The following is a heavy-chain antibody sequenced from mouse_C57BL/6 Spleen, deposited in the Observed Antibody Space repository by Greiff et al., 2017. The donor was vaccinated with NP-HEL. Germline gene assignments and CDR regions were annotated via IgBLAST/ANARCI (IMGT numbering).Heavy chain of an antibody. V-gene: IGHV1-59*01. CDR3: ARHDPWFAY. D-gene: IGHD2-3*01. Sequence: VQLQQPGAELVRPGTSVKLSCKASGYTFTSYWMHWVKQRPGQGLEWIGVIDPSDSYTNYNQKFKGKATLTVDTSSSTAYMQLSSLTSEDSAVYYCARHDPWFAYWGQGTLVTVSA. CDR2: IDPSDSYT. CDR1: GYTFTSYW. J-gene: IGHJ3*01.